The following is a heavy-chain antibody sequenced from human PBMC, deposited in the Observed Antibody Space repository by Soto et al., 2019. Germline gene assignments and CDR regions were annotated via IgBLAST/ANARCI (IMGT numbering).Heavy chain of an antibody. V-gene: IGHV1-69*01. CDR2: IIPIFGTA. J-gene: IGHJ6*02. CDR3: ARGVIAVAGYYYYGMDV. Sequence: QVQLVQSGAEVKKPGSSVKVSCKASGGTFSSYAISWVRQAPGQGLEWMGGIIPIFGTANYAQKFQGRVTITADESTSTAYMQLSSLRSEDTAVYYCARGVIAVAGYYYYGMDVWGQGTTVTVSS. CDR1: GGTFSSYA. D-gene: IGHD6-19*01.